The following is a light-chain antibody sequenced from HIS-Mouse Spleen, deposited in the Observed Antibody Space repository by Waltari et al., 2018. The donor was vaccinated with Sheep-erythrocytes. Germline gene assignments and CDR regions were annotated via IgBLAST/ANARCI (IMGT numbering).Light chain of an antibody. J-gene: IGLJ2*01. V-gene: IGLV3-25*03. Sequence: SYELTQPPSVSVSPGQTARIPCSGDALPKQYADWYQQKPGQAPVLVIYKDSERPSGIPERFSGSSSGTTVTLTISGVQAEDEADYYCQSADSSGTYRVFGGGTKLTVL. CDR1: ALPKQY. CDR2: KDS. CDR3: QSADSSGTYRV.